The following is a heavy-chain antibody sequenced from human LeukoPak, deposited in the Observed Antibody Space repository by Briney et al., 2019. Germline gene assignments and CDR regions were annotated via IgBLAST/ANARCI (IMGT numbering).Heavy chain of an antibody. J-gene: IGHJ6*02. V-gene: IGHV3-7*01. CDR3: ARAVSSSWYSYYYYGMDV. Sequence: GGSLRLSCAASGFTFSSYWMSWVRQAPGKGLEWVANIKQDGSEKYYVDSVKGRFTISRGNAKNSLYLQMNSLRAEDTAVYYCARAVSSSWYSYYYYGMDVWGQGTTVTVSS. D-gene: IGHD6-13*01. CDR1: GFTFSSYW. CDR2: IKQDGSEK.